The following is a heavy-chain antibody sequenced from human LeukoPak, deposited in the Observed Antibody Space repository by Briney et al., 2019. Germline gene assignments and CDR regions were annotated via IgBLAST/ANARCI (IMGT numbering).Heavy chain of an antibody. Sequence: PGGSLRLSCVTSGFMFSSYGVPWVRQAPGKGLEWVAFTRSDGSDKYYRDSVKGRFTISRDNSKNTLYLQMNSLRAEDTAVYYCGKHDSASDYWGQGTLVTVSS. CDR3: GKHDSASDY. CDR1: GFMFSSYG. J-gene: IGHJ4*02. D-gene: IGHD1-26*01. CDR2: TRSDGSDK. V-gene: IGHV3-30*02.